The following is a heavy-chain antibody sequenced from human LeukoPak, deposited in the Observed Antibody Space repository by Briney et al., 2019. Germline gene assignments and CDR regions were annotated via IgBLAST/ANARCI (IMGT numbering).Heavy chain of an antibody. Sequence: HTGGLLRLSCAASGFTFSSYAMNWGRQAPGKGLEWVSTISGGGGSKYYAASVKGRFTISRDNSKNTLYLQMNSLRAEDTALYYCAKDGRWEYGRNEFDYWGQGNLGTVSS. J-gene: IGHJ4*02. V-gene: IGHV3-23*01. D-gene: IGHD4-23*01. CDR1: GFTFSSYA. CDR3: AKDGRWEYGRNEFDY. CDR2: ISGGGGSK.